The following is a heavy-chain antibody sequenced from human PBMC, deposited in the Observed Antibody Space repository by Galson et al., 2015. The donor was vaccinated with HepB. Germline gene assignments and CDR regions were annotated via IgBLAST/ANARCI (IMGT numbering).Heavy chain of an antibody. D-gene: IGHD6-19*01. CDR1: GYTFTNYW. CDR2: IYPDDSDT. CDR3: ARRVYTSGEFDY. V-gene: IGHV5-51*03. Sequence: QSGAEVKKPGESLKISCKASGYTFTNYWIGWVRQMPGKGLEWVGIIYPDDSDTRYSPSFQGQVSISADKSISTAYLQWSSLRASDTAMYYCARRVYTSGEFDYWRPGTLVTVSS. J-gene: IGHJ4*02.